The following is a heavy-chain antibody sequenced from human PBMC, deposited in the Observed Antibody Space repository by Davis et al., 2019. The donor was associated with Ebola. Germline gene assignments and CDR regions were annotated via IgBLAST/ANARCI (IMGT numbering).Heavy chain of an antibody. D-gene: IGHD5-18*01. CDR2: ISGNGGST. CDR1: GFTFSSYA. Sequence: PGGSLRLSCAASGFTFSSYAMNWIRQVPGKGLEWVSAISGNGGSTYYADSVKGRFTISRDNSKNTLYLQMNSLRAEDTAIYYCAKDILDTAMVRDAFDVWGQGTMVTVSS. J-gene: IGHJ3*01. CDR3: AKDILDTAMVRDAFDV. V-gene: IGHV3-23*01.